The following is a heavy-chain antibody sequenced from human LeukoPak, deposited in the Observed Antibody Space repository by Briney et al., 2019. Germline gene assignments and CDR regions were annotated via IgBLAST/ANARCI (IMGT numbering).Heavy chain of an antibody. D-gene: IGHD3-10*01. V-gene: IGHV3-23*01. CDR2: ISGSGGST. Sequence: PGGSLRLSCAASGSTFSSYAMSWVRQAPGKGLEWVSAISGSGGSTYYADSVKGRFTISRDNSKNTLYLQMNSLRAEDTAVYYCAKARAMVRGGDLDVWGQGTTVTVSS. CDR3: AKARAMVRGGDLDV. J-gene: IGHJ6*02. CDR1: GSTFSSYA.